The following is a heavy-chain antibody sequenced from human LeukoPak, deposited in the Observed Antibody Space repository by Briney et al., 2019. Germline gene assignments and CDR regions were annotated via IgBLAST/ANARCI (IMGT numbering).Heavy chain of an antibody. D-gene: IGHD2-21*02. J-gene: IGHJ4*02. Sequence: SETLSLTCTVSGGSISSSSYYWGWIRQPPGKGLEWIGGIYYSGSTYYNPSLKSRVTISVDTSKNQLSLKLSSVTAADTAVYYCARRDYYCGGDCYWYYFDYWGQGTLVTVPS. CDR3: ARRDYYCGGDCYWYYFDY. CDR2: IYYSGST. CDR1: GGSISSSSYY. V-gene: IGHV4-39*07.